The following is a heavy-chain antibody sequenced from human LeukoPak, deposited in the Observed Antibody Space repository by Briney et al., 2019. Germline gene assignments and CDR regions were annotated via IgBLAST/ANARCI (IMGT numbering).Heavy chain of an antibody. V-gene: IGHV1-69*04. CDR3: ARDPNIVVVPAATDYYYGMDV. CDR1: GGTFSSYA. D-gene: IGHD2-2*01. J-gene: IGHJ6*02. Sequence: SVYVSCKASGGTFSSYAISWVRQSPGQELECMGRIIPIFGIANYAQKFQGRVTNTADKSTSTAYMELSSLRSEDTAVYYCARDPNIVVVPAATDYYYGMDVWGQGTTVTVSS. CDR2: IIPIFGIA.